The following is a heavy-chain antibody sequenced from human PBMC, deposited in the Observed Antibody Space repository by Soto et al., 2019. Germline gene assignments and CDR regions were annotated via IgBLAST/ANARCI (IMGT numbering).Heavy chain of an antibody. Sequence: SVKVSCKASGGTFSSYAISWVRQAPGQGLEWMGGIIPIFGTANYAQRFQGRVTITADESTSTAYMELSSLRSEDTAVYYCARGARRITMVRGVIVPVVGYYYYGMDVWGQGTTVTVSS. CDR1: GGTFSSYA. CDR3: ARGARRITMVRGVIVPVVGYYYYGMDV. J-gene: IGHJ6*02. V-gene: IGHV1-69*13. D-gene: IGHD3-10*01. CDR2: IIPIFGTA.